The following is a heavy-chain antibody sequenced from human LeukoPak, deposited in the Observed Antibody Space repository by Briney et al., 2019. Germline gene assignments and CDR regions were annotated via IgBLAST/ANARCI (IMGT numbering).Heavy chain of an antibody. CDR2: ISGSGGST. D-gene: IGHD3-10*01. Sequence: GGSLRLSCAASGFTFSTYTMNWVRQAPGKGLEWVSAISGSGGSTYYADSVKGRFTISRDNSKNTLYLQMNSLRAEDTAVYYCAKVVVREPPDPWGQGTLVTVSS. V-gene: IGHV3-23*01. CDR1: GFTFSTYT. J-gene: IGHJ5*02. CDR3: AKVVVREPPDP.